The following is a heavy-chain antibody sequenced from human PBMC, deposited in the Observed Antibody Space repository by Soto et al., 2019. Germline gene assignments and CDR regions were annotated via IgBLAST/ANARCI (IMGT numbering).Heavy chain of an antibody. V-gene: IGHV4-59*08. D-gene: IGHD3-10*01. Sequence: QVQLQESGPGLVKPSETLSLTCTVSGGSITNYYCSWFRQPPGKGLEWIGYINYDGYSAYNLSLKRXVXXSMDASKTQFSLMLESVTATDTAVYYCAGHGFGPLPGLVDVWGPGTTVIVSS. J-gene: IGHJ6*02. CDR3: AGHGFGPLPGLVDV. CDR2: INYDGYS. CDR1: GGSITNYY.